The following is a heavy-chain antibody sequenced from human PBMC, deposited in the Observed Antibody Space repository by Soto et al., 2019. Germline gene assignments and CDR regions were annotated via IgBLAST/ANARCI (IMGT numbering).Heavy chain of an antibody. CDR2: INPNGGST. J-gene: IGHJ3*02. V-gene: IGHV1-46*01. Sequence: QVQLVQSGAEVKKPGASVKVSCKASGYTFINYYMHWVRQAPGQGLEWMGIINPNGGSTTYAQKSQGRVSVTTDTSTNRVNMELSSLRSDETAVYYCAREKWLVRSNDPVATWGQGTMVTVSS. CDR1: GYTFINYY. D-gene: IGHD6-19*01. CDR3: AREKWLVRSNDPVAT.